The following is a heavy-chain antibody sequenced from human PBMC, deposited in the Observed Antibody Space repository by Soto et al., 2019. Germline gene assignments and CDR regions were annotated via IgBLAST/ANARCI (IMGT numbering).Heavy chain of an antibody. CDR1: GGSISSGDYY. D-gene: IGHD6-6*01. V-gene: IGHV4-30-4*01. CDR2: IYYSGRT. Sequence: SETLSLTCTVSGGSISSGDYYWSWIRQPPGKGLEWIGYIYYSGRTSYNPSLKSRLAISVDTSKNQFSLKLSSVTVADTAVYYCARDSVAQQLVRWFGPWGEGTLVTVS. J-gene: IGHJ5*02. CDR3: ARDSVAQQLVRWFGP.